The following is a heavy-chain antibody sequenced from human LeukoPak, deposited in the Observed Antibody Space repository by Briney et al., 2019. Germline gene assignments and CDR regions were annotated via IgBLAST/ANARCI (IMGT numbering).Heavy chain of an antibody. V-gene: IGHV3-64D*06. CDR1: GFTFSSYS. Sequence: GGSLRLSCAASGFTFSSYSMNWVRQAPGKGLEYLSAIYSDGSRTYYADSVKGRFTISRDNSKNTLYFEMSSLRVEDTAVYYCVKSPGSGWPVWGQGTLLTVSS. CDR3: VKSPGSGWPV. CDR2: IYSDGSRT. D-gene: IGHD6-19*01. J-gene: IGHJ4*02.